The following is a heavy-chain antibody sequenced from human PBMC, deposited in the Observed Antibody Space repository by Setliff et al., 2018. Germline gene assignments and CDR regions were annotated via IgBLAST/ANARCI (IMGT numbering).Heavy chain of an antibody. D-gene: IGHD2-8*02. CDR2: IYYSGST. CDR1: GGSISSSSYY. CDR3: TVYNTGSSKDHY. J-gene: IGHJ4*02. V-gene: IGHV4-39*01. Sequence: PSETLSLTCTVSGGSISSSSYYWGWIRQPPGKGLEWIGSIYYSGSTYYNPSLKSRVTISVDTSKNQFSLKLSSVTAADTALYYCTVYNTGSSKDHYWCQGTPVTVSS.